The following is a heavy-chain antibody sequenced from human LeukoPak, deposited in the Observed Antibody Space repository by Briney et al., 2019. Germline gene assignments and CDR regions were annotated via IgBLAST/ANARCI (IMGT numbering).Heavy chain of an antibody. CDR2: IKGYNGDT. D-gene: IGHD1-26*01. CDR1: GYTFPSYG. V-gene: IGHV1-18*01. CDR3: AREGGILGALDY. J-gene: IGHJ4*02. Sequence: ASVKVSCKASGYTFPSYGISWVRQAPGQGLEWMGWIKGYNGDTNYAQNFQGRVTMTTDTSTTTAYMELSSLTFDDTAIYYCAREGGILGALDYWGQGTLVTVSS.